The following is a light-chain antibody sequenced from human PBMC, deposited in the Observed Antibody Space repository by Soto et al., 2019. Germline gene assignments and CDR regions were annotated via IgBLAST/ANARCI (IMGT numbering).Light chain of an antibody. J-gene: IGKJ2*01. V-gene: IGKV1-9*01. CDR3: QQLNSYPYT. CDR1: QGISSY. CDR2: AAS. Sequence: IQLTQSPSSLSASVGDRVTITCRASQGISSYLAWYQQKPGKAPKLLSYAASTLQSRVPSRFSGSGSGTDFTLTSSSLQPEDFATYYCQQLNSYPYTFGQGTNLEIK.